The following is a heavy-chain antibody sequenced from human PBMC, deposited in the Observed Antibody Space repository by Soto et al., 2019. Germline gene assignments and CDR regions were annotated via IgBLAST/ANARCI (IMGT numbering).Heavy chain of an antibody. CDR2: IYHSGST. V-gene: IGHV4-30-2*01. Sequence: QLQLQESGSGLVKPSQTLSLTCAVSGGSISSGGYSWSWIRQPPGKGLEWIGYIYHSGSTYYNPSLKSRVTISVDRSKNQSSLKLSSVPAADTAVYYCARAGGGYCSSTSCLSNWFDPWGQGTLVTVSS. CDR1: GGSISSGGYS. J-gene: IGHJ5*02. D-gene: IGHD2-2*01. CDR3: ARAGGGYCSSTSCLSNWFDP.